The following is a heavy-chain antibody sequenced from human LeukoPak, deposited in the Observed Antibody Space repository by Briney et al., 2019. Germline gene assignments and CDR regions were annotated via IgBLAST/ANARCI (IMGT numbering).Heavy chain of an antibody. V-gene: IGHV1-46*01. J-gene: IGHJ6*03. CDR2: INPSGGST. D-gene: IGHD2-2*01. Sequence: GASVKVSCKASRYTFTGYYMHWVRQAPGQGLEWMGIINPSGGSTSYAQKLQGRVTMTTDTSTSTAYMELRSLRSDDTAVYYCARNDCSSTSCYVGYYYYYYYMDVWGKGTTVTVSS. CDR1: RYTFTGYY. CDR3: ARNDCSSTSCYVGYYYYYYYMDV.